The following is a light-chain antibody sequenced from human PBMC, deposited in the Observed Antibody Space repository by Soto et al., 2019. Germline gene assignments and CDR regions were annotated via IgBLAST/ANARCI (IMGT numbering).Light chain of an antibody. CDR2: GAS. Sequence: IVLPQSPATLSVSSGERATLSCRARQSVSSNYLAWYQQIPGQAPRPLIYGASSRVPGIPDRFSGSGSGTDFTLTISRLEPEDFAVYYCQQYGSLPWTFGQGTKVDIK. J-gene: IGKJ1*01. CDR1: QSVSSNY. V-gene: IGKV3-20*01. CDR3: QQYGSLPWT.